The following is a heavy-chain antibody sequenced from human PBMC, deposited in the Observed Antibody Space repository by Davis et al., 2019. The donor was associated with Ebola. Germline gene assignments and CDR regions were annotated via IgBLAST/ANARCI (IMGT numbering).Heavy chain of an antibody. D-gene: IGHD3-9*01. CDR1: GYTFTNSW. Sequence: GGSLRLSCKASGYTFTNSWIGWVRQMPGKGLEWMGIIYPGDSDTRYSPSFQGQVTFSADKSTTTAYVQWSSLKASDAAMYYCARLDYDVLTAYYVFTHWGQGTQLTVSS. CDR2: IYPGDSDT. J-gene: IGHJ4*02. V-gene: IGHV5-51*01. CDR3: ARLDYDVLTAYYVFTH.